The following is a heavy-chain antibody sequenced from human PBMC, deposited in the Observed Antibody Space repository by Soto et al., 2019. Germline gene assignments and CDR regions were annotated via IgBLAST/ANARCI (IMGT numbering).Heavy chain of an antibody. CDR1: GFTFSSYV. J-gene: IGHJ4*02. V-gene: IGHV3-23*01. D-gene: IGHD6-13*01. CDR3: AKESSRRWVDY. Sequence: EVQLLESGGGLVQPGGSLRLSCAASGFTFSSYVISWVRQAPGKGLEWVSGISGSGGSTYYADSVKGRFTISRDNSKDTLYRQMNSLRAEDTAVYYCAKESSRRWVDYWGQGTLVTVSS. CDR2: ISGSGGST.